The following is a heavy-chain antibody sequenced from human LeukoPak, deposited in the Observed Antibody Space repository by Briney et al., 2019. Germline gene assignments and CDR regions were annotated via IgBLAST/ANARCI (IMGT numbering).Heavy chain of an antibody. CDR1: GFTFSSYA. Sequence: GGSLRLSCAASGFTFSSYALSWVRQAPGKGLEWVSGISGRGGSTYYADSVKGRFTISRDNSKNTLYLQMNSLRAEDTAVYYCAKIDDYDSRGYYEYYFDYWGQGTLVTVSS. V-gene: IGHV3-23*01. D-gene: IGHD3-22*01. J-gene: IGHJ4*02. CDR2: ISGRGGST. CDR3: AKIDDYDSRGYYEYYFDY.